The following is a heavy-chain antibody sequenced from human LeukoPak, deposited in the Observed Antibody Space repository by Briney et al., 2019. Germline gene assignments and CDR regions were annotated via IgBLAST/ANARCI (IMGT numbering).Heavy chain of an antibody. CDR1: GFTFSHFG. Sequence: PGGSLRLSCAASGFTFSHFGMHWIRQAPGKGLEWVAVIFYNGGNKYYVDSVKGRFTISRDNSKDTHDLQMNSLRAEDTGVYYCARDRGGTYTVGGAFDVWGQGILVTVSS. CDR2: IFYNGGNK. J-gene: IGHJ3*01. V-gene: IGHV3-33*01. D-gene: IGHD1-26*01. CDR3: ARDRGGTYTVGGAFDV.